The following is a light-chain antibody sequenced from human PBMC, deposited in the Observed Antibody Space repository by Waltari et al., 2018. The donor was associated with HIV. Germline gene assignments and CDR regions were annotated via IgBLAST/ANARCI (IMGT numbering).Light chain of an antibody. CDR2: EVS. J-gene: IGLJ2*01. V-gene: IGLV2-14*01. CDR1: SSDVGSYNY. CDR3: SSYTSNSVV. Sequence: QSALTQPASVSVSPGQSITISCTGTSSDVGSYNYVSWHQHHPGKAPKLMIYEVSNRPSGVSNRFSGYKAGDTASLISGGLQAEDEADYYCSSYTSNSVVFGGGTNLTVL.